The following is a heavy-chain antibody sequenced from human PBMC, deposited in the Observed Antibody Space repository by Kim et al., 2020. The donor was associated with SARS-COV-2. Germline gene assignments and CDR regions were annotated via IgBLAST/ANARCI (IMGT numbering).Heavy chain of an antibody. CDR1: GGSLTDYY. D-gene: IGHD3-22*01. CDR2: VYYNGNT. CDR3: ARNYDRLDF. Sequence: SETLSLSCTVSGGSLTDYYWSWIRQPPGKGLEWIGYVYYNGNTNYNPSLKSRATISVDTSKNQFSLKLSSVTAADTAVYYCARNYDRLDFWGQGTLVTVSS. J-gene: IGHJ4*02. V-gene: IGHV4-59*12.